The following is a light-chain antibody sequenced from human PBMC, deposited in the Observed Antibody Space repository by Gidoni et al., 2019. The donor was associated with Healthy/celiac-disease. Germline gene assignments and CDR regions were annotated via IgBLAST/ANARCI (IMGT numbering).Light chain of an antibody. Sequence: EMVLTQSPDFQSVTPKEKVTITCRARQSIGSSLHWYQQKPEQSPKLLIKYASQSFSGFPSRFRGSGSGTDVTLTINSLEAEDAATYYCQQSSSFPWTFGQGTKVEIK. CDR1: QSIGSS. V-gene: IGKV6-21*01. CDR3: QQSSSFPWT. J-gene: IGKJ1*01. CDR2: YAS.